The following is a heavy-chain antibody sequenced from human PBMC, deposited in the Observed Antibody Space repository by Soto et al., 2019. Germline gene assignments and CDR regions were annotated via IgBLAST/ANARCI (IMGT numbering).Heavy chain of an antibody. CDR1: GFTFSSYG. V-gene: IGHV3-33*06. CDR2: IWYDGSNK. D-gene: IGHD1-26*01. Sequence: PGGSLRLSCAASGFTFSSYGMHWVRQAPGKGLEWVAVIWYDGSNKYYADSVKGRFTISRDNSKNTLYLQMNSLRAEDTAVYYCAKGAWRELRTSFDHWGQGTLVTVSS. CDR3: AKGAWRELRTSFDH. J-gene: IGHJ4*02.